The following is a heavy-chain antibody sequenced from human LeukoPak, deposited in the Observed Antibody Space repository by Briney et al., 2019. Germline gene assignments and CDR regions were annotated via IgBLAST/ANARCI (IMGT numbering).Heavy chain of an antibody. CDR2: FDPEDGET. J-gene: IGHJ5*02. V-gene: IGHV1-24*01. D-gene: IGHD6-13*01. CDR3: ATPAIAAAGIGNWFDP. CDR1: GYTLTELS. Sequence: ASVKVSCKVSGYTLTELSMHWVRQAPGKGLEWVGGFDPEDGETIYAQKFQGRVTMTEDTSTDTAYMELSSLRSEDTAVYYCATPAIAAAGIGNWFDPWGQGTLVTVSS.